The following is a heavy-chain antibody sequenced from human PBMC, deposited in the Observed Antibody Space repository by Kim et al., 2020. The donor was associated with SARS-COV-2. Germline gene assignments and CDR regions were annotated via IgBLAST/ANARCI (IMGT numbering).Heavy chain of an antibody. V-gene: IGHV4-4*02. CDR2: IYHSGST. Sequence: SETLSLTCAVSGGSISSSNWWSWVRQPPGKGLEWIGEIYHSGSTNYNPSLKSRVTISVDKSKNQFSLKLSSVTAADTAVYYCARDYITIFGVGGGYDYWGQGTLVTVSS. CDR1: GGSISSSNW. D-gene: IGHD3-3*01. J-gene: IGHJ4*02. CDR3: ARDYITIFGVGGGYDY.